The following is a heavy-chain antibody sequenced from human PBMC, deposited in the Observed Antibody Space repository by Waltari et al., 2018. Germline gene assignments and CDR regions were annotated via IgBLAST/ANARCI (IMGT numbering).Heavy chain of an antibody. J-gene: IGHJ4*02. D-gene: IGHD2-2*01. CDR2: IYPGDSDT. Sequence: EVQLVQSGAEVKKPGESLKISCKGSGYSFTSYWIGWVRQMPGKGLEWMGIIYPGDSDTRYSPSFQGQVTSSADKSISTAYLQWSSLKASDTAMYYCARPRQADIVVVPPHYWGQGTLVTVSS. CDR3: ARPRQADIVVVPPHY. V-gene: IGHV5-51*03. CDR1: GYSFTSYW.